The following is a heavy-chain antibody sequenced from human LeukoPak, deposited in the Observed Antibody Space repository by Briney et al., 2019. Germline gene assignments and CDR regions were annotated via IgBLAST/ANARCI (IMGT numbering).Heavy chain of an antibody. CDR3: AKGYDNIGYNAFDI. CDR1: GFTYHDYA. Sequence: SGGSLRLSCTASGFTYHDYAMHWVRQAPGKGLEWVSGISWNSGSIGYADSVKGRFTISRDNAKNSLYLQMNRLRDEDTALCFCAKGYDNIGYNAFDIWGQGTMVTVSA. D-gene: IGHD3-22*01. J-gene: IGHJ3*02. CDR2: ISWNSGSI. V-gene: IGHV3-9*01.